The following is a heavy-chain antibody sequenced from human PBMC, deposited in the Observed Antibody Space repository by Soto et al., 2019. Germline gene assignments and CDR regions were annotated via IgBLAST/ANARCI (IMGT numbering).Heavy chain of an antibody. V-gene: IGHV4-39*07. D-gene: IGHD4-4*01. CDR2: IYSIGST. CDR3: ARSPYIQEAYYYYYGMDV. J-gene: IGHJ6*02. Sequence: PSETLSLTCTVSGGSISSSSYWGWIRQPPGKGLEWIGSIYSIGSTYYNPSLKSRVTISVDTSKNQFSLKLSSVTAADTAVYYCARSPYIQEAYYYYYGMDVWGQGTTVTVSS. CDR1: GGSISSSSY.